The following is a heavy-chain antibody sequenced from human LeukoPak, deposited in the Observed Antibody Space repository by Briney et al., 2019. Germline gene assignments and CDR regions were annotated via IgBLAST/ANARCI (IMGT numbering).Heavy chain of an antibody. CDR3: AKIEQGGSGSPQYYYYYMDV. CDR2: ISYSGYN. CDR1: GGSIRSYH. D-gene: IGHD3-10*01. J-gene: IGHJ6*03. Sequence: SETLSLTCSVSGGSIRSYHWSWIRQSPGKGLEWIGNISYSGYNYYNPCLERRVTMSVDTSQNQFSLRLRSVTAADTAVYYCAKIEQGGSGSPQYYYYYMDVWGKGTTVTVSS. V-gene: IGHV4-59*03.